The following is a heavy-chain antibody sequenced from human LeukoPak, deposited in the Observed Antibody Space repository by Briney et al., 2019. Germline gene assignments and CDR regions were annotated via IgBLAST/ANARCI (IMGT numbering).Heavy chain of an antibody. CDR3: AKDRLAYSYAQPFDY. CDR1: GFTFISYG. V-gene: IGHV3-23*01. D-gene: IGHD5-18*01. CDR2: ISGSGGST. J-gene: IGHJ4*02. Sequence: GGSLRLSCAASGFTFISYGMSWVRQAPGKGLEWVSAISGSGGSTLYADSVKGRFTISRDNSKNTVCLQMNSLRADDTAVYYCAKDRLAYSYAQPFDYWGQGTLVTVSS.